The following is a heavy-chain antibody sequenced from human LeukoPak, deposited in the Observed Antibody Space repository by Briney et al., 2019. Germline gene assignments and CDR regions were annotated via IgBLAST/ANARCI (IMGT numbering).Heavy chain of an antibody. Sequence: PGGSLRLSCAASGFTVSSNYVSWVRQAPGKGMEWVSLIYSGGTTYYAESVKGRFTISRDNSKNTLYLQMNSLRAEDTAMYYCARLSGWFDYWGRGTLVTVSS. CDR2: IYSGGTT. CDR1: GFTVSSNY. D-gene: IGHD6-19*01. J-gene: IGHJ4*02. V-gene: IGHV3-53*01. CDR3: ARLSGWFDY.